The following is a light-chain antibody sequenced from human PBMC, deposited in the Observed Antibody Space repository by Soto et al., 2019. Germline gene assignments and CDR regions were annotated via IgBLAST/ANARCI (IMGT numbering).Light chain of an antibody. CDR1: NSDVGNYNL. V-gene: IGLV2-23*01. J-gene: IGLJ1*01. CDR2: EAT. CDR3: CSYAGYPTYV. Sequence: QSALTQPASVSGSPGQSITISCTGTNSDVGNYNLVSWYQQLPGKAPTLLIYEATKRPSGVSTRFSGSKSDNTASLTISGLQDEDEADYYCCSYAGYPTYVFGTGTKLTVL.